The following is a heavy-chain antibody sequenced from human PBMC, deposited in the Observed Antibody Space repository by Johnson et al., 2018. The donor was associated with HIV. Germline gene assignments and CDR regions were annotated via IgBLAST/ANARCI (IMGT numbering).Heavy chain of an antibody. CDR1: GFTFSSYA. CDR3: GRDYREANAFDI. V-gene: IGHV3-30-3*01. J-gene: IGHJ3*02. CDR2: ISYDGSNK. Sequence: QMQLVESGGGVVQPGRSLRLSCAASGFTFSSYAMHWVRQAPGKGLEWVAVISYDGSNKYYADSVKGRFTISRDNSKNTLYLQMNSLRAEDTAVYYFGRDYREANAFDIWGQGTMVTVSS. D-gene: IGHD1-26*01.